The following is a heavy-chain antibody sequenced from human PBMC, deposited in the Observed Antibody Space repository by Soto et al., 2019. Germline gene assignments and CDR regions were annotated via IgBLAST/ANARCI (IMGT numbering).Heavy chain of an antibody. Sequence: SETMSLRCTVSGGSISGTSSYWGWIRQPPGKGLEWIAKIYYDGSTTYNPSLKSRVTVSVDTSKNHFSLKLSSVTAADTAVYYCARSPRSIAAGGIDFWGQGILVTVSS. V-gene: IGHV4-39*07. CDR3: ARSPRSIAAGGIDF. J-gene: IGHJ4*01. CDR2: IYYDGST. D-gene: IGHD6-13*01. CDR1: GGSISGTSSY.